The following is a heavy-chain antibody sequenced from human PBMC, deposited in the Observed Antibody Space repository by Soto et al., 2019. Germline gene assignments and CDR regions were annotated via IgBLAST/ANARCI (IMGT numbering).Heavy chain of an antibody. J-gene: IGHJ4*02. CDR2: ISYDGNKT. Sequence: QVKLLESGGGVVEPGRSLTFSCAASGFTFSIYAMHWVRQAPGTGLEWVEGISYDGNKTHYADSVKGRCTISRDNSKYPLYLQMTTLRDEDTDVYYCEKDRGPRRQWLIDPFDFWGQG. D-gene: IGHD6-19*01. V-gene: IGHV3-30*18. CDR3: EKDRGPRRQWLIDPFDF. CDR1: GFTFSIYA.